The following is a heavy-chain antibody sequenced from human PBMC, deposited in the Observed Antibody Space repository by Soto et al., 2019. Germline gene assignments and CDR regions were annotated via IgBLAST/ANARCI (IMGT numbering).Heavy chain of an antibody. D-gene: IGHD2-8*01. CDR1: GFTFSSYG. Sequence: GGSLRLSCAASGFTFSSYGMHWVRQAPGKGLEWVAVISYDGSNKYYADSVKGRFTISRDNSKNTLYLQMNSLRAEDTAVYYCAKDHWDIVLMVYAGYYYYYGMDVWGQGTTVTVSS. CDR2: ISYDGSNK. J-gene: IGHJ6*02. CDR3: AKDHWDIVLMVYAGYYYYYGMDV. V-gene: IGHV3-30*18.